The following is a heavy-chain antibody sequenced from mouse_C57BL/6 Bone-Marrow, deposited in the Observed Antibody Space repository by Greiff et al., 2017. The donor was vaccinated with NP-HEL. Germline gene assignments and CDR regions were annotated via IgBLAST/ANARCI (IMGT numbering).Heavy chain of an antibody. CDR1: GYTFTSYW. Sequence: LKQSGAELARPGASVKLSCKASGYTFTSYWMHWVKQRPGQGLEWIGNINPSNGGTNYNEKFKSKATLTVDKSSSTAYMQLSSLTSEDSAVYYCARRGWLLPFAYWGQGTLVTVSA. V-gene: IGHV1-53*01. J-gene: IGHJ3*01. D-gene: IGHD2-3*01. CDR3: ARRGWLLPFAY. CDR2: INPSNGGT.